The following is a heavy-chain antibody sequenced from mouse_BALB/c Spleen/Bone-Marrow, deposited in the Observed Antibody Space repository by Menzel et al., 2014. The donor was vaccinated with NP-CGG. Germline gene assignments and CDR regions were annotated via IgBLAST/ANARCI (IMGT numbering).Heavy chain of an antibody. D-gene: IGHD2-4*01. J-gene: IGHJ3*01. Sequence: EVQLQQSGTVLARPGASVKMSCKASGYTFINYWMHWVKQRPGQGLEWIGAIYPGNSDTSYNQKFKAKAKLTAVPSTSTAYMELSSLTNEDSAVYYCTCFYYDYDGLGWFAYWGQGTLVTVSA. CDR3: TCFYYDYDGLGWFAY. V-gene: IGHV1-5*01. CDR2: IYPGNSDT. CDR1: GYTFINYW.